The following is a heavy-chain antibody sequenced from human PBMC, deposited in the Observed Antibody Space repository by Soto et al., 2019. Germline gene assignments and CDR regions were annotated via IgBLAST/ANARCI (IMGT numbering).Heavy chain of an antibody. D-gene: IGHD3-22*01. CDR3: VKGEYYYDSSGYYPFDY. Sequence: GGSLRLSCSASGFTFSSYAMHWVRQAPGKGLEYVSSISTNGGSTHYVDSVKGRFTISRDNSKNTQYLQMSSLRADDTAVYYCVKGEYYYDSSGYYPFDYWGQGTLVT. V-gene: IGHV3-64D*06. CDR1: GFTFSSYA. J-gene: IGHJ4*02. CDR2: ISTNGGST.